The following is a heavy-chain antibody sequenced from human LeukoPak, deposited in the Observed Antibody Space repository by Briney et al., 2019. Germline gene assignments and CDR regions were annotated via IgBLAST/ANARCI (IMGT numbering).Heavy chain of an antibody. D-gene: IGHD3-22*01. CDR3: ATVNYDSSGYYYVLNY. V-gene: IGHV1-24*01. J-gene: IGHJ4*02. CDR2: FDPEDGET. Sequence: ASVKVSGKVSGYTLTELSMHWVRQAPGKGLEWMGGFDPEDGETIYAQKFQGRVTMTEDTSTDTAYMELSSLRSEDTAVYYCATVNYDSSGYYYVLNYWGQGTLVTVSS. CDR1: GYTLTELS.